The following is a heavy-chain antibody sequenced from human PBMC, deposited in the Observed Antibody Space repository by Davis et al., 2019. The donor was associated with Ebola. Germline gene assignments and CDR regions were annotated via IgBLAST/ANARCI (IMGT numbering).Heavy chain of an antibody. Sequence: SQTLSPTCAVYGASFSGYYWSWIRQLPGKGLEWIGEINHSGSTNYNPSLKSRVTISVNTSKNQFSLKLSSMTAADTAVYYCARSRGGYCSGGSCSYNYYYGMDVWGQGTTVTVSS. CDR2: INHSGST. D-gene: IGHD2-15*01. CDR3: ARSRGGYCSGGSCSYNYYYGMDV. V-gene: IGHV4-34*01. CDR1: GASFSGYY. J-gene: IGHJ6*02.